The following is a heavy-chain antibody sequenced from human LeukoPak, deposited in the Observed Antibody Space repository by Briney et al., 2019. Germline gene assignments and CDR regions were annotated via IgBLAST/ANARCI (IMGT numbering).Heavy chain of an antibody. CDR2: IKQDGSEK. Sequence: GGSLRLSCAASGFTFSSYSMNWVRQAPGKGLEWVANIKQDGSEKYYVDSVKGRFTISRDNAKNSLYLQMNSLRAEDTAVYYCARDYRYYYGSGSYTAMDVWGKGTTVTISS. CDR1: GFTFSSYS. D-gene: IGHD3-10*01. J-gene: IGHJ6*03. V-gene: IGHV3-7*01. CDR3: ARDYRYYYGSGSYTAMDV.